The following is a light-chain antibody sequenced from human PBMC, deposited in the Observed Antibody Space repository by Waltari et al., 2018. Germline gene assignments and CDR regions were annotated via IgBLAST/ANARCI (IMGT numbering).Light chain of an antibody. J-gene: IGLJ1*01. CDR2: KDT. V-gene: IGLV3-25*03. Sequence: SYELTQPPSVSVSPGQTARITCSGDALPQKYAYWFPQKPGQAPVLVIYKDTERPSGIPERFSGSRSGTTVTLTISGVQAEDEADYYCQSAESSGTYYVFGNGTKVTVL. CDR1: ALPQKY. CDR3: QSAESSGTYYV.